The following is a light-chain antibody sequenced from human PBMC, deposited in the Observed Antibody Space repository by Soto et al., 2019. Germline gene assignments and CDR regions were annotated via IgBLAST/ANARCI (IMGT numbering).Light chain of an antibody. V-gene: IGLV4-69*01. Sequence: QLVLTQSPSASASLGASVKLTCTLSSGHSSYAIEWHQQQPEKGPRYLLKLNSDGSHSKGDGIPDRFSGSSSGAERSLTISSLQSEDEADYYCQTWGTGIHYVFGTGTKVTVL. CDR1: SGHSSYA. J-gene: IGLJ1*01. CDR2: LNSDGSH. CDR3: QTWGTGIHYV.